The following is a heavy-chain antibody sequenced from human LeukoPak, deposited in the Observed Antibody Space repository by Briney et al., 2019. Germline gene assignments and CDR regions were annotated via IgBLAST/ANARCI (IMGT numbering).Heavy chain of an antibody. D-gene: IGHD6-13*01. CDR1: GYTFTSYG. Sequence: ASVKVSCKASGYTFTSYGISWVRQAPGQGLEWMGWISAYNGNTNYAQKLQGRVTMTTDTSTSTAYMELRSLRSDDTAVYYCARDSPFIAAALYDYWGQGTLVTVSS. CDR3: ARDSPFIAAALYDY. V-gene: IGHV1-18*01. J-gene: IGHJ4*02. CDR2: ISAYNGNT.